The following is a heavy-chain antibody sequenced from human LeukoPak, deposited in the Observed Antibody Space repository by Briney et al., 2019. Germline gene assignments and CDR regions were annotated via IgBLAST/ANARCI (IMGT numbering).Heavy chain of an antibody. CDR2: INGRGDNT. Sequence: GGSLRLSCAASGVIISSYAMSWVRQAPGKGLEWVPAINGRGDNTYYADFVKGRFTISRDNSKSTVCLQMNSLRTEDTAVYYCAKDRVSPGFNWFDPWGQGTLVTVSS. CDR3: AKDRVSPGFNWFDP. V-gene: IGHV3-23*01. CDR1: GVIISSYA. J-gene: IGHJ5*02. D-gene: IGHD2/OR15-2a*01.